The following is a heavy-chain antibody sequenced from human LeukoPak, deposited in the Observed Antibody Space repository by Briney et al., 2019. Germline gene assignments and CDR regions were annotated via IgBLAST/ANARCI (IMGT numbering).Heavy chain of an antibody. Sequence: AGGSLRLSCAASGFTVSSNYMSWARQAPGKGLEWVSVIYSGGSTYYADSVKGRFTISRDNSKNTLYLQMNSLRAEDTAVYYCAKDKDASSIAAADQHFDYWGQGTLVTVSS. J-gene: IGHJ4*02. D-gene: IGHD6-13*01. CDR2: IYSGGST. CDR1: GFTVSSNY. CDR3: AKDKDASSIAAADQHFDY. V-gene: IGHV3-53*01.